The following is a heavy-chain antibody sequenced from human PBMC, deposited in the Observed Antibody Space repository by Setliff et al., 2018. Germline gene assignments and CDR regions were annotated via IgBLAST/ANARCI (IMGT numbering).Heavy chain of an antibody. V-gene: IGHV3-7*01. CDR2: INGDGSET. Sequence: GGSLRLSCAASGFIFNAYWMTWVRQAPGKGLEWVANINGDGSETYYVDSVKGRFIISRDNAKNSLYLQMNSLRAEDTALYYCGRVYNPKRDHGDYLGENFDYWGQGTLVTVSS. CDR3: GRVYNPKRDHGDYLGENFDY. D-gene: IGHD4-17*01. J-gene: IGHJ4*02. CDR1: GFIFNAYW.